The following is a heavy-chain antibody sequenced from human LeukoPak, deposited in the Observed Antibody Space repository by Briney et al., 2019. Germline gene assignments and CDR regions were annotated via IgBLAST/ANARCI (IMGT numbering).Heavy chain of an antibody. CDR3: ARGGWELLRFFDY. Sequence: SETLSLTCTVSGGSISSYYWSWIRQPPGKGLEWIGYIYYSGSTNYNPSLKSRVTISVDTSKNQFSLKLSSVTAADTAVYYCARGGWELLRFFDYWGQGTLVTVSS. V-gene: IGHV4-59*01. CDR1: GGSISSYY. J-gene: IGHJ4*02. D-gene: IGHD1-26*01. CDR2: IYYSGST.